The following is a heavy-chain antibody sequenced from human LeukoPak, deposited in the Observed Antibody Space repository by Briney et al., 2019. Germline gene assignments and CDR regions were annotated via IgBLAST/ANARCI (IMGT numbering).Heavy chain of an antibody. CDR2: IVGSGGST. Sequence: GGSLRLSCAVSGFTFSSFAMSWVRQAPGKGLEWVSGIVGSGGSTYYADSVKGRFTISRDNSKNTLYLQMSSLRAEDTAVYFCARMSVTMIVVVSYFDYWGQGTLVTVSS. J-gene: IGHJ4*02. CDR3: ARMSVTMIVVVSYFDY. D-gene: IGHD3-22*01. CDR1: GFTFSSFA. V-gene: IGHV3-23*01.